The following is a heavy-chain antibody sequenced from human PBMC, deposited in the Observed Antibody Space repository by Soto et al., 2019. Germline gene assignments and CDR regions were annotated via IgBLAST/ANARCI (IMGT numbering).Heavy chain of an antibody. D-gene: IGHD2-15*01. Sequence: EVQLLESGGGLVQPGGSLRLSCAASGFTFSSYAMSWVRQAPGKGLEWVSAISGSGGSTYYADSVKGRFTISRDNSKNTLYLQMISLRAEDTAVYYCAKDNLHGGNGWYFDLWGRGTLVTVSS. CDR2: ISGSGGST. CDR3: AKDNLHGGNGWYFDL. CDR1: GFTFSSYA. V-gene: IGHV3-23*01. J-gene: IGHJ2*01.